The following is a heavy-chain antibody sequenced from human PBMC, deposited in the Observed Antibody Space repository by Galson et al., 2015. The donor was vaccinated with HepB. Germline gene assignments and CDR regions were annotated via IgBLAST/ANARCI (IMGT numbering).Heavy chain of an antibody. Sequence: SLRLSCAASGFNFSNYGMHWVRQAPGKGLEWVAVISYDGSNKYYGDSVKGRFTISRDTSKNTLYLQMNSLRAEDTAVYFCAKDVFYGSGIKDYWGQGILVTVSS. CDR1: GFNFSNYG. CDR3: AKDVFYGSGIKDY. J-gene: IGHJ4*02. V-gene: IGHV3-30*18. D-gene: IGHD3-10*01. CDR2: ISYDGSNK.